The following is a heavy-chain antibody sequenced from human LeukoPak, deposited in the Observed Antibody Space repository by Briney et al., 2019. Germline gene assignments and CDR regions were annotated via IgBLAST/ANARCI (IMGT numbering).Heavy chain of an antibody. J-gene: IGHJ6*03. CDR3: AAEVEVEALSWGYMDV. CDR1: GFNFITSA. V-gene: IGHV1-58*01. D-gene: IGHD1-26*01. Sequence: GASVKVSCKTSGFNFITSALHWVRQARGQRPEWIGWIVAGSGATRYAQNFHERVSITRDMSTSTVYMDLSGLRSDDTAVYYCAAEVEVEALSWGYMDVWGKGTTITVSS. CDR2: IVAGSGAT.